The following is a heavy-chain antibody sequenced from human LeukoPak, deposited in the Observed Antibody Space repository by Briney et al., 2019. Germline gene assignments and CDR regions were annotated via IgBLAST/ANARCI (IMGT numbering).Heavy chain of an antibody. CDR1: GGSISRSSYY. CDR2: IYYSGST. Sequence: SETLSLTCTVSGGSISRSSYYWGWIRQPPGKGLEWIGSIYYSGSTYYNPSLKSRVTISVDTSKNQFSLKLSSVTAADTAVYYCARLGSSNVDFDYWGQGTLVTVSS. CDR3: ARLGSSNVDFDY. V-gene: IGHV4-39*01. D-gene: IGHD2-2*01. J-gene: IGHJ4*02.